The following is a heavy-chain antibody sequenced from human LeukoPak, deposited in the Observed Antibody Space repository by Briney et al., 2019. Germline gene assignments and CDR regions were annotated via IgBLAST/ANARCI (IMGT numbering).Heavy chain of an antibody. Sequence: SETLSLTCTVSGGSISSGSYYWSWIRQPAGKGLEGIGRIYTSGSTSYNPSLKCRVTISVDTSKNQFSLKLRSVPAADTAVYYCARARDEWAVAGSIDYWGQGTLVTVSS. CDR2: IYTSGST. J-gene: IGHJ4*02. CDR1: GGSISSGSYY. V-gene: IGHV4-61*02. CDR3: ARARDEWAVAGSIDY. D-gene: IGHD6-19*01.